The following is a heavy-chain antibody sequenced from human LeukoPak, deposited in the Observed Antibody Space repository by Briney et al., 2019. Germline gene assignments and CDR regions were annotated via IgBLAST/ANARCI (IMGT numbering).Heavy chain of an antibody. CDR1: GGSISSYY. V-gene: IGHV4-59*01. Sequence: ETLSLTCTVSGGSISSYYWSWIRQPPGKGLEWIGYVYYSGSTNYNPSLKSRVTMSMDTSKKQFSLKLSSVSAADTAVYYCARRGGAGGHLFDSWGQGTLVTVSS. CDR3: ARRGGAGGHLFDS. CDR2: VYYSGST. D-gene: IGHD4/OR15-4a*01. J-gene: IGHJ4*02.